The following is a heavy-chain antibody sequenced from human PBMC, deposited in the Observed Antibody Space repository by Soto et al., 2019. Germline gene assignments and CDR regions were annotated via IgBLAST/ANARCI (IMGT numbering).Heavy chain of an antibody. CDR3: ARDRARGYDQRYYYGMDV. CDR2: IIPIFGTA. D-gene: IGHD5-12*01. J-gene: IGHJ6*02. Sequence: SVKVSCKASGGTFSSYAISWVRQAPGQGLEWMGGIIPIFGTANYAQKFQGRVTITADESTSTAYMELSSLRSEDTAVYYCARDRARGYDQRYYYGMDVWGQGTTVTVSS. V-gene: IGHV1-69*13. CDR1: GGTFSSYA.